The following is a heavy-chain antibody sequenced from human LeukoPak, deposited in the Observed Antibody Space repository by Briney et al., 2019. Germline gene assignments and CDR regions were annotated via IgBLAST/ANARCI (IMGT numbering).Heavy chain of an antibody. CDR1: GFTFSSYA. CDR2: ISGSGGST. J-gene: IGHJ4*02. CDR3: AKRHCSGGSCYPGSFDY. Sequence: GGSLRLSCAASGFTFSSYAMSWVRQAPGKGLEWVSAISGSGGSTYYADSVKGRFTISRDKSKNTLYLQMNSLRAEDTAVYYCAKRHCSGGSCYPGSFDYWGQGTLVTVSS. V-gene: IGHV3-23*01. D-gene: IGHD2-15*01.